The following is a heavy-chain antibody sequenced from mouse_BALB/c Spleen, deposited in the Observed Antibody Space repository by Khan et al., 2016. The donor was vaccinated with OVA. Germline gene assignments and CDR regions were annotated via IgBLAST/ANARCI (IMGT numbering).Heavy chain of an antibody. J-gene: IGHJ4*01. V-gene: IGHV1-9*01. CDR3: ARRGMGAMDY. CDR1: GYTFSSYW. Sequence: QVQLKESGAELMKPGASVKISCKATGYTFSSYWIEWVKKRHGHGIEWIGEILPGSGSSMDNEKLKGKDTFTADTSSNTAYMQFSSWTYVESAVYYWARRGMGAMDYWGQGTLVTVSS. D-gene: IGHD2-3*01. CDR2: ILPGSGSS.